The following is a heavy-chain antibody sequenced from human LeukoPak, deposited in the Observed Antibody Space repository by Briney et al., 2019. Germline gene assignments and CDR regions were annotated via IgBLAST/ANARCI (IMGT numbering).Heavy chain of an antibody. V-gene: IGHV3-7*01. D-gene: IGHD5-18*01. CDR2: IKQDGSAT. CDR3: ATSLDTAGGPY. Sequence: GGSLRLPCAASGFTFTTYWMTWVRQAPGKGLEWVANIKQDGSATYYADSMKGRFTISRDNAKNSLCLQMNSLRADDTAVYYCATSLDTAGGPYWGQGTLVTVSS. J-gene: IGHJ4*02. CDR1: GFTFTTYW.